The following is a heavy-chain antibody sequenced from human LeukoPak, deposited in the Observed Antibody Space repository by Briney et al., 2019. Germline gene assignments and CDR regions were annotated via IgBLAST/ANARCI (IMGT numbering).Heavy chain of an antibody. Sequence: SETLSLTCTVSGGSITNYYWSWIRQPAGKGLEWIGRIYASGSTNYNPSLKSRVTMSVDTPKNLFSLKLKYVTAADTATYYCAREEYYYDSVGKRYYFDYWGQGTLVTVSS. CDR1: GGSITNYY. D-gene: IGHD3-22*01. V-gene: IGHV4-4*07. CDR2: IYASGST. J-gene: IGHJ4*02. CDR3: AREEYYYDSVGKRYYFDY.